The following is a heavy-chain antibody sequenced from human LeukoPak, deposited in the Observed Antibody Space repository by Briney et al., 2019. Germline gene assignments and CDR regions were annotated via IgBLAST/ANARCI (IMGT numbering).Heavy chain of an antibody. CDR3: TRDPYYYYDSSGPDPS. D-gene: IGHD3-22*01. J-gene: IGHJ4*02. CDR2: IRSKAYSATT. Sequence: QPGRSLRLSCATSGFIFGDYAMSWVRQAPGKGLEWVGFIRSKAYSATTEYAASVKGRFTISRDDSRSIAYLQMTSLKTEDTAVYYCTRDPYYYYDSSGPDPSWGQGTLVTVSS. CDR1: GFIFGDYA. V-gene: IGHV3-49*04.